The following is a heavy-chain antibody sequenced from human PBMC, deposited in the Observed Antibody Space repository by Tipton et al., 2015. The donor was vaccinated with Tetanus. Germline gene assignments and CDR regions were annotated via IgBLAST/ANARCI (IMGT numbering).Heavy chain of an antibody. D-gene: IGHD1-20*01. CDR3: ARLTGARSFDV. CDR1: GVSVRDNY. V-gene: IGHV4-4*09. Sequence: LRLSCTVSGVSVRDNYWSWIRQPPGKRLEWVGYVYNDWDINYNPSLASRVALSIDTYENQISLRLNFVSVADTAVYYCARLTGARSFDVWGQGTAVTVSS. CDR2: VYNDWDI. J-gene: IGHJ3*01.